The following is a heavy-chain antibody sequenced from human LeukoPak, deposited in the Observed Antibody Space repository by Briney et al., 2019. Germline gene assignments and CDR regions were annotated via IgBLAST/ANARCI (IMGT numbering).Heavy chain of an antibody. D-gene: IGHD4/OR15-4a*01. CDR1: GGSITSAY. J-gene: IGHJ5*02. CDR2: IYDSGST. CDR3: AMSPPRGAWFDP. Sequence: SETLSLTCSVSGGSITSAYWSWIRQSPGKGLEWIGFIYDSGSTIYNPSLKSRVTIYLDTSKNQFSLKLGSVTAADTAIYYCAMSPPRGAWFDPWGQGTLVTVSS. V-gene: IGHV4-4*08.